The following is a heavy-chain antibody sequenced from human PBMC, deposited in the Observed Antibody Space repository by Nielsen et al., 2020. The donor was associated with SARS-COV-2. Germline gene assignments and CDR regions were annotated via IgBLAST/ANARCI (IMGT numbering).Heavy chain of an antibody. CDR2: ISSNGDST. V-gene: IGHV3-64*02. CDR1: GFTFRSFP. CDR3: VKDHGGGYNYLSN. Sequence: GESLKISCATSGFTFRSFPMHWVRQAPGKGREYVSGISSNGDSTYYADSVKGRFTISRDNSKNTLYLQMGSLRAEDTAVYYCVKDHGGGYNYLSNWGQGTLVTVSS. J-gene: IGHJ4*02. D-gene: IGHD5-24*01.